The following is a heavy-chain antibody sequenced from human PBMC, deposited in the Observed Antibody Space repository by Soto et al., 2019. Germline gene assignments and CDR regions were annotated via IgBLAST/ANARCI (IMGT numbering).Heavy chain of an antibody. CDR2: IWYDGSNK. V-gene: IGHV3-33*01. CDR3: AGESYISHWFDP. Sequence: SGGSLRLSCAASGFTFSSYGMHWVRQAPGKGLEWVAVIWYDGSNKYYADSVKGRFTISRDNSKNTLYLQMNSLRAEDTAVYYCAGESYISHWFDPWGQGTLVTVSS. J-gene: IGHJ5*02. D-gene: IGHD3-10*01. CDR1: GFTFSSYG.